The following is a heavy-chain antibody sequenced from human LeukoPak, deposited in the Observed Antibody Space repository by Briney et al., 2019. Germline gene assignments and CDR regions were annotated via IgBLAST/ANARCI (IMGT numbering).Heavy chain of an antibody. V-gene: IGHV3-49*03. Sequence: PGGSLRLSCTASGFTFGDYAMSWFRQASGKGLEWVGFIRSKAYGGTTEYAASVKGRFTISRDDSKSIAYLQMNSLKTEDTAVYYCTRADEYDYVWGSYRPPKPWNWFDPWGQGTLVTVSS. CDR3: TRADEYDYVWGSYRPPKPWNWFDP. D-gene: IGHD3-16*02. CDR1: GFTFGDYA. CDR2: IRSKAYGGTT. J-gene: IGHJ5*02.